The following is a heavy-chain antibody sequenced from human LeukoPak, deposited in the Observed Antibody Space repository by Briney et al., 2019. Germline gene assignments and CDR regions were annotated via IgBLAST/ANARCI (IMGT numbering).Heavy chain of an antibody. Sequence: GGSLRLSCAASGFTFSRYAIHWVRQAPGKGLEWVTVISFDGSDKYYADSVKGRFTISRDNSQNTVYLQMSSLRAEDTAVYYCARDTIFGVVIPTRDAFDIWGQGTMVTVSS. V-gene: IGHV3-30*04. CDR3: ARDTIFGVVIPTRDAFDI. D-gene: IGHD3-3*01. CDR2: ISFDGSDK. CDR1: GFTFSRYA. J-gene: IGHJ3*02.